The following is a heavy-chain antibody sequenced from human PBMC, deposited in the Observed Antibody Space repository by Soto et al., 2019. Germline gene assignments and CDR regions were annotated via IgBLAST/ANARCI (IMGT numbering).Heavy chain of an antibody. CDR2: INPDTGST. Sequence: QVQLVQSGAEVKKPGASVKISCKASGYTFTTYYLHWVRQAPGQGLEWMGIINPDTGSTSSAQNYPCRVSVTRDTSTSTVYMELYRLSSEDTAVYYCARDPNFSLTFHYYGMDVWGQGTTVTVSS. CDR3: ARDPNFSLTFHYYGMDV. CDR1: GYTFTTYY. J-gene: IGHJ6*02. V-gene: IGHV1-46*01.